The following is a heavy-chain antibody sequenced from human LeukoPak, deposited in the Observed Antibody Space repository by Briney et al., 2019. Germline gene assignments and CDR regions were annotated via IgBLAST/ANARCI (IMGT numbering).Heavy chain of an antibody. CDR1: GFTFSSYA. CDR2: ISYDGSNK. CDR3: ARGYNWNLEAPTGY. J-gene: IGHJ4*02. V-gene: IGHV3-30*04. D-gene: IGHD1-7*01. Sequence: PGGSLRLSCAASGFTFSSYAMHWVRQAPGKGLEWVAVISYDGSNKYYADSVKGRFTISRDNSKNTLYLQMNSLRAEDTAVYYCARGYNWNLEAPTGYWGQGTLVTVSS.